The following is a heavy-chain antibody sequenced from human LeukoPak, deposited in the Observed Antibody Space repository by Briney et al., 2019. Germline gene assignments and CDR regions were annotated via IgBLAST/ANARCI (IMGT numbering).Heavy chain of an antibody. V-gene: IGHV3-23*01. CDR3: ARDQGAAGLY. CDR1: GFXFRSYA. J-gene: IGHJ4*02. D-gene: IGHD6-13*01. CDR2: ISGSDGST. Sequence: GGSLRLSCAASGFXFRSYAMSWVRQAPGRGLEWVSTISGSDGSTYYADSVRGRSTITRDISKNMLYLQMNSLRAEDTAVYYCARDQGAAGLYWGQGALVTVSS.